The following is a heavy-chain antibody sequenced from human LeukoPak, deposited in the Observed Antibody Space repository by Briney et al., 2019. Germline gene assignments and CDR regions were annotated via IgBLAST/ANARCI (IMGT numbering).Heavy chain of an antibody. CDR1: GGSISSYY. J-gene: IGHJ6*03. V-gene: IGHV4-59*12. CDR3: ARESEGVAAAGGGTYYYYYYYMDV. CDR2: IYYSGST. D-gene: IGHD6-13*01. Sequence: SETLSLTCTVSGGSISSYYWSWIRQPPGKGLEWIGYIYYSGSTNYNPSLKSRVTISVDTSKNQFSLKLSSVTAADTAVYYCARESEGVAAAGGGTYYYYYYYMDVWGKGTTVTVSS.